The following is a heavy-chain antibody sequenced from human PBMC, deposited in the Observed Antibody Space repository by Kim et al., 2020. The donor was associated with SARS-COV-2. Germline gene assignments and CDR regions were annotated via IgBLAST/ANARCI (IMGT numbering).Heavy chain of an antibody. CDR3: ATGYTDY. J-gene: IGHJ4*03. CDR1: GFAFSNSA. Sequence: GGSLRLSCEGSGFAFSNSAIHWVRQAPGKGLEWVVVISGTGQSTFHADALKGRFTISRDNSMNTVYLHISALRADDTAVYYCATGYTDY. V-gene: IGHV3-23*01. CDR2: ISGTGQST.